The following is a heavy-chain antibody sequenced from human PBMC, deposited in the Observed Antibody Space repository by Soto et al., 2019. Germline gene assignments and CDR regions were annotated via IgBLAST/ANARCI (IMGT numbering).Heavy chain of an antibody. Sequence: ASVKVSCKASGYSFTDYYMHWIRQAPGQGLEWMGWIAPHRDGTEFAQKFQGRITLTGDTSTSTAYMEIKGLTSADTAVYFCARGPYGDNAFDIWG. D-gene: IGHD4-17*01. CDR3: ARGPYGDNAFDI. V-gene: IGHV1-2*02. CDR1: GYSFTDYY. J-gene: IGHJ3*02. CDR2: IAPHRDGT.